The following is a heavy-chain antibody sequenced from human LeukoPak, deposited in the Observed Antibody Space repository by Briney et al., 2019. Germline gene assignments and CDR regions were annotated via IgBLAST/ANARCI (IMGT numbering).Heavy chain of an antibody. CDR1: GFTFSSYW. V-gene: IGHV3-7*01. CDR2: IKQDGSEK. Sequence: GGSLRLSCAASGFTFSSYWMSWVRQAPGKGLEWVANIKQDGSEKCHVDSVKGRFTISRDNAKNSLYLQMNSLRAEDTAVYYCARDHGYSGYDYDYWGQGTLVTVSS. J-gene: IGHJ4*02. D-gene: IGHD5-12*01. CDR3: ARDHGYSGYDYDY.